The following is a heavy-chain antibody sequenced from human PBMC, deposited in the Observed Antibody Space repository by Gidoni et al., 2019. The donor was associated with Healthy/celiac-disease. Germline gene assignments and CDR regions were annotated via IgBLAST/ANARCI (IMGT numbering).Heavy chain of an antibody. V-gene: IGHV1-3*01. Sequence: QVQLVQSGAEVKKPGASVKVSCKASGYTFTSYAMHWVRKAPGQRLAGRGWINAGNGNTKYSQKFQGRVTITRDTSASTAYMELSSLRSEDTAVYYCARSYYDFWSGYSIHNWFDPWGQGTLVTVSS. CDR2: INAGNGNT. CDR1: GYTFTSYA. CDR3: ARSYYDFWSGYSIHNWFDP. J-gene: IGHJ5*02. D-gene: IGHD3-3*01.